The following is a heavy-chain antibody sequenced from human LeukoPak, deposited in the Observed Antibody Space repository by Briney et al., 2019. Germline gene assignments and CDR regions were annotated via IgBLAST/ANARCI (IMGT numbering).Heavy chain of an antibody. V-gene: IGHV4-34*01. J-gene: IGHJ4*02. CDR3: AREGAAAALDYFDY. D-gene: IGHD6-13*01. CDR2: INHSGST. CDR1: GGSFSGYY. Sequence: SETLSLTCAVYGGSFSGYYWSWIRQPPGMGLEWIGEINHSGSTNYNPSLKSRVTISVDTSKNQFSLKLSSVTAADTAVYYCAREGAAAALDYFDYWGQGTLVTVSS.